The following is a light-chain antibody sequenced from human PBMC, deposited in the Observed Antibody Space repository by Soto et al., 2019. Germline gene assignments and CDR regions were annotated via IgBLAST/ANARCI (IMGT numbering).Light chain of an antibody. CDR3: QHYINFSGT. V-gene: IGKV1-5*01. Sequence: DIQMTQSPSTLSASVGDRVTITCWASQSISNWLAWYQQKPGKAPKLLIYDASTLQSGVSSRFSGSGSGTEFTLTISNLQPDDFASYYCQHYINFSGTFGQGTKVDIK. CDR1: QSISNW. CDR2: DAS. J-gene: IGKJ1*01.